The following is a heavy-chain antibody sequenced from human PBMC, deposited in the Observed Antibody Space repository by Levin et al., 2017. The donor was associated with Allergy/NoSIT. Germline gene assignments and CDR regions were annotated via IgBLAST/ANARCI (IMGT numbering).Heavy chain of an antibody. V-gene: IGHV3-23*01. J-gene: IGHJ5*02. Sequence: AGGSLRLSCAASGFTFSSYAMSWVRQAPGKGLEWVSAISGSGGSTYYADSVKGRFTISRDNSKNTLYLQMNSLRAEDTAVYYCAKDYYDILTGYNWFDPWGQGTLVTVSS. CDR3: AKDYYDILTGYNWFDP. D-gene: IGHD3-9*01. CDR1: GFTFSSYA. CDR2: ISGSGGST.